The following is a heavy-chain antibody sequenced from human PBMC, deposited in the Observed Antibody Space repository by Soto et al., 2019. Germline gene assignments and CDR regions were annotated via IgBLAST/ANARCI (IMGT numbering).Heavy chain of an antibody. V-gene: IGHV3-23*01. CDR2: ISGSGGST. J-gene: IGHJ6*02. Sequence: GGSLRLSCAASGFTFSSYAMSWVRQAPGKGLEWVSAISGSGGSTYYADSVKGRFTISRDNSKNTLYLQMNSLRAEDTAVYYCAKDIEVGATKGDYYYGMDVWGQGTTVTVSS. CDR3: AKDIEVGATKGDYYYGMDV. D-gene: IGHD1-26*01. CDR1: GFTFSSYA.